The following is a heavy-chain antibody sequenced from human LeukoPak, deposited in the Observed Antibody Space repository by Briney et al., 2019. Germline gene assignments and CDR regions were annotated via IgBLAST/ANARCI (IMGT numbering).Heavy chain of an antibody. CDR2: ISWNSGSI. J-gene: IGHJ5*02. Sequence: PGRSLRLSCAASGFTFDDYAMHWVRQAPGKGLEWVSGISWNSGSIGYADSVKGRFTISRDNAKNSLYLQMNSLRAEDTAVYYCARDSWFDPWGQGTLVTVSS. CDR1: GFTFDDYA. V-gene: IGHV3-9*01. CDR3: ARDSWFDP.